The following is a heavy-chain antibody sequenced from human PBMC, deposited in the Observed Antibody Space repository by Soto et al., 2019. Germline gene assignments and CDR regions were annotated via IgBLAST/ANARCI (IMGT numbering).Heavy chain of an antibody. CDR1: GFSLDTYG. D-gene: IGHD2-15*01. V-gene: IGHV3-33*01. J-gene: IGHJ4*02. CDR2: IWFDGTTT. Sequence: QVQLVESGGGVVQAGTSLRLSCTASGFSLDTYGMHWVRQAPGKGLEWGAVIWFDGTTTYYADAVKGRFTISRDSSKGRLYLQMDSLRVEDTAVYYCARVGDCSTGSCYSGPGAYWGQGTLVTFSS. CDR3: ARVGDCSTGSCYSGPGAY.